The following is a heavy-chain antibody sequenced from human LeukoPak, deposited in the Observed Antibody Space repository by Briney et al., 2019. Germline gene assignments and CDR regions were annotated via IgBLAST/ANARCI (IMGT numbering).Heavy chain of an antibody. CDR1: GFPFCSYT. J-gene: IGHJ4*02. D-gene: IGHD4-23*01. V-gene: IGHV3-30*04. CDR2: ISDDGSLK. CDR3: AIYPNMLADSGGDYFDH. Sequence: GGSLRLSCADSGFPFCSYTMYCVRQALGKGLGWVAVISDDGSLKYYADSVKGRFIMCRYNSKNTLSLQMNTLRPDDTAVFYCAIYPNMLADSGGDYFDHWGQGTLVTVSS.